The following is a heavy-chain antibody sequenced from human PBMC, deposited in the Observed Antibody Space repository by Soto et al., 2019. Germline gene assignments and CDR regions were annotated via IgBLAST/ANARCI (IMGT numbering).Heavy chain of an antibody. Sequence: SETLSLTCAVYGGSFSGYYWSWIRQPPGKGLEWIGEINHSGSTNYNPSLKSRVTISVDTSKNQFSLKLSSVTAADTAVYYCARWGVATIKPGDYWGQGTLVTVSS. V-gene: IGHV4-34*01. CDR1: GGSFSGYY. D-gene: IGHD5-12*01. J-gene: IGHJ4*02. CDR2: INHSGST. CDR3: ARWGVATIKPGDY.